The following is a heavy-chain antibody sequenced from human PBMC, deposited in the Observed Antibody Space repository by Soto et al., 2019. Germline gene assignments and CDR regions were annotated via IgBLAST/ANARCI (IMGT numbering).Heavy chain of an antibody. J-gene: IGHJ4*02. CDR1: GYSFSNFW. D-gene: IGHD2-21*02. CDR2: IYPDDSET. Sequence: PGESLKISCQASGYSFSNFWIAWVRQIPGEGLEWLGIIYPDDSETRYSPSFLGQVTISADKSIKTTYLQWSSLKASDTAIYFCASSVLVTSTMNYFDLWGQGTLVTVSS. CDR3: ASSVLVTSTMNYFDL. V-gene: IGHV5-51*01.